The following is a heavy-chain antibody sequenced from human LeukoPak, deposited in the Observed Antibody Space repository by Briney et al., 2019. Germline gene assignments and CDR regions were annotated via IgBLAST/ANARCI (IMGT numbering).Heavy chain of an antibody. J-gene: IGHJ4*02. CDR3: ASSGHDPADY. Sequence: QTGGSLRLSCAVSGFTFSNYAMSWVRQAPGKGLQWVSLIGGSGGTTYYADSVKGRFTISRDNAKNSLYLQMNSLRAEDTAVYYCASSGHDPADYWGQGTLVTVSS. CDR1: GFTFSNYA. CDR2: IGGSGGTT. D-gene: IGHD2-15*01. V-gene: IGHV3-23*01.